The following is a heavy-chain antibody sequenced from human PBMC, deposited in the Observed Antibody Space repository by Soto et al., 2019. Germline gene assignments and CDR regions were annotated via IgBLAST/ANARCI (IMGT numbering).Heavy chain of an antibody. Sequence: PSETMSLTCTVSSGSISSTGYYWIWIRQHPGQGLEWIGHIYSSGSTHYNPSLQNRVTISIDTSKNQVSLKVNSVTAADTAVYYCARDHPHSYGVYYFDYWGQGTPVTVSS. V-gene: IGHV4-61*08. CDR2: IYSSGST. CDR1: SGSISSTGYY. D-gene: IGHD5-18*01. CDR3: ARDHPHSYGVYYFDY. J-gene: IGHJ4*02.